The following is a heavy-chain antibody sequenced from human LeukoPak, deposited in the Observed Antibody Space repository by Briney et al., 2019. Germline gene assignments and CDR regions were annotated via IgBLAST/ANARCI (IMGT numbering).Heavy chain of an antibody. CDR3: ARGELRWFDP. V-gene: IGHV1-69*13. Sequence: GASVKVSCKASGGTFSSYAISWVRQAPGQGLEWMGGIIPIFGTANYAQKFQGRVTITADESTSTAYMELSSLRSEDTAVYNCARGELRWFDPWGQGTLVTVSS. D-gene: IGHD1-26*01. CDR2: IIPIFGTA. CDR1: GGTFSSYA. J-gene: IGHJ5*02.